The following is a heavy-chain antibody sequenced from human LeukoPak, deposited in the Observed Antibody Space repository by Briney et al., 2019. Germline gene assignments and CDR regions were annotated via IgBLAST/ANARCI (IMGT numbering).Heavy chain of an antibody. CDR2: ISGSGGTT. V-gene: IGHV3-23*01. Sequence: PGGSLRLSCAASGFTFNNYAMSWVRQAPGKGLEWVSSISGSGGTTYYADSVKGRFTISRDNSKNTLYLQMNSLRAEDTAVYHCTTTMSLFQNWGQGTLVTVSS. D-gene: IGHD4-17*01. CDR1: GFTFNNYA. CDR3: TTTMSLFQN. J-gene: IGHJ1*01.